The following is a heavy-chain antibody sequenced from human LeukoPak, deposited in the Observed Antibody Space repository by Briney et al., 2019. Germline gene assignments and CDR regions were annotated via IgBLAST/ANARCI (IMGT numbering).Heavy chain of an antibody. V-gene: IGHV3-30*04. Sequence: GGSLRLSCAASGFTFSSYAMHWVRQAPGKGLEWVAVISYDGSNKYYADSVKGRFTISRDNSKNTLYLQMNSLRAEDTAVYYCAKDRGIAAAGRNDAFDIWGQGTMVTVSS. CDR1: GFTFSSYA. CDR3: AKDRGIAAAGRNDAFDI. J-gene: IGHJ3*02. CDR2: ISYDGSNK. D-gene: IGHD6-13*01.